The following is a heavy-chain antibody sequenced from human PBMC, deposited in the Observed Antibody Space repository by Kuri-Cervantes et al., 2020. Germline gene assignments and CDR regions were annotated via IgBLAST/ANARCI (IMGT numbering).Heavy chain of an antibody. J-gene: IGHJ4*02. V-gene: IGHV3-53*01. Sequence: GESLKISCAVSGFTVSSNYMSWVRQAPGKGLEWASVIYSGGSTYYADSVKGRFTISRDNTKNTLYLQMNSLRAEDTAVYYCARGGGWENYYDSSGYYDFDYWGQGTLVTVSS. CDR2: IYSGGST. CDR1: GFTVSSNY. D-gene: IGHD3-22*01. CDR3: ARGGGWENYYDSSGYYDFDY.